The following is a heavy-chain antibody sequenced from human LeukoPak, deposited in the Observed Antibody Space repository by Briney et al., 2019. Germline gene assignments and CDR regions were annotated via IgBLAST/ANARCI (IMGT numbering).Heavy chain of an antibody. Sequence: SETLSLTCTVSGGSISSGGYYWSWIRQHPGTGLEWIGYIYYRGSTYYNPSLKSRVTISVDTSKNQFSLKLSSVTAADTAVYYCARDSPITIFGVVIPYGMDVWGQGTTVTVSS. J-gene: IGHJ6*02. V-gene: IGHV4-31*03. CDR2: IYYRGST. CDR3: ARDSPITIFGVVIPYGMDV. CDR1: GGSISSGGYY. D-gene: IGHD3-3*01.